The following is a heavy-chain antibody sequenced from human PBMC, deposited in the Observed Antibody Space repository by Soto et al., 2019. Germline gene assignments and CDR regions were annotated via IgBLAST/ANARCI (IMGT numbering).Heavy chain of an antibody. D-gene: IGHD3-10*01. CDR2: ISPYKGNT. J-gene: IGHJ4*02. CDR3: ARDLDASGSYYTGY. V-gene: IGHV1-18*01. Sequence: AALEVSCKASGYHFSSIGISWVQQPPGQGLEWMGWISPYKGNTHYAQGLQGRLTMTTDTSTSTAYMELRSLRSDATAVYYCARDLDASGSYYTGYWGEGNLVT. CDR1: GYHFSSIG.